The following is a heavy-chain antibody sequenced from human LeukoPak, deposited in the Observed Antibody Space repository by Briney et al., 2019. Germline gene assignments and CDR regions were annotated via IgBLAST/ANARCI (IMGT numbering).Heavy chain of an antibody. D-gene: IGHD6-13*01. CDR3: AKDLSIGAADT. J-gene: IGHJ4*02. Sequence: GGSLRLSCAASGFTISSYGFHWVRQAPGKGLEWVTLIWHDGTRENYADSVKGRFTISRDNSKNTLYLQMNSLRAEDTAVYYCAKDLSIGAADTGGQGTLVTVSS. CDR2: IWHDGTRE. CDR1: GFTISSYG. V-gene: IGHV3-33*06.